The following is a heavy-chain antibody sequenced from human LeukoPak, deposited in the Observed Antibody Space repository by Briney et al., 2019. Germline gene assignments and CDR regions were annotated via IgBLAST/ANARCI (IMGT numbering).Heavy chain of an antibody. D-gene: IGHD3-16*02. CDR1: GFTVSSNY. CDR2: IYSGGST. CDR3: ARVFSLRLGELSFHPYYYYYMDV. V-gene: IGHV3-53*01. Sequence: GGSLRLSCAASGFTVSSNYMSWVRQAPGKGLEWVSVIYSGGSTYYADSVKGRFTISRDNSKNTLYLQMNSLRAEDTAVYYCARVFSLRLGELSFHPYYYYYMDVWGKGTTVTISS. J-gene: IGHJ6*03.